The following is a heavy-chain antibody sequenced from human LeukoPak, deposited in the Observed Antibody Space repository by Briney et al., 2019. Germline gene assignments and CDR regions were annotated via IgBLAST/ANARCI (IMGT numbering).Heavy chain of an antibody. CDR2: IYYSGST. CDR1: GGSISSYY. J-gene: IGHJ5*02. D-gene: IGHD3-9*01. V-gene: IGHV4-59*12. Sequence: SETLSLTCTVSGGSISSYYWSWIRQPPGKGLEWIGYIYYSGSTNYNPSLKSRVTISVDTSKNQFSLKLSSVTAADTAVYYCARDNPRRYYDILTGGWFDPWGQGTLVTVSS. CDR3: ARDNPRRYYDILTGGWFDP.